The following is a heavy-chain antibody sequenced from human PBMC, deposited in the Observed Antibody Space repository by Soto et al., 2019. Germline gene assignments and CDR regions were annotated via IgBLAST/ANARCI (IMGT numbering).Heavy chain of an antibody. J-gene: IGHJ4*02. D-gene: IGHD3-22*01. CDR1: GFTFSSYE. Sequence: EVQLVESGGGLVQPGGSLRLSCAASGFTFSSYEMNWVRQAPGKGLEWVSYISSSGSTIYYADSVKGRFTISRDNAKNSLYLQMNSLRAEDTAVYYCARASAYYDSSGYYPYYFDYWGQGTLVTVSS. CDR3: ARASAYYDSSGYYPYYFDY. CDR2: ISSSGSTI. V-gene: IGHV3-48*03.